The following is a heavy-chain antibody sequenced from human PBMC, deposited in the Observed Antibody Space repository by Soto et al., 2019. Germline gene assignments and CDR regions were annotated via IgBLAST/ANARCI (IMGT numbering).Heavy chain of an antibody. D-gene: IGHD4-17*01. J-gene: IGHJ4*02. CDR1: GFTFSSYA. V-gene: IGHV3-30*18. Sequence: GGSVRLSCAASGFTFSSYARDWVRQAPGKRLGWVAVISTDGSEKYYLDYVRDRFTISRDKSQHTLYLQGDDRRPEDTAMYYCANSWTTLPTGFDFGGQGALVTVSS. CDR3: ANSWTTLPTGFDF. CDR2: ISTDGSEK.